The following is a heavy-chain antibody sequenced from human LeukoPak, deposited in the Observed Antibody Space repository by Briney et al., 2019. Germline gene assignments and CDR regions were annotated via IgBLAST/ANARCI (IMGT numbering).Heavy chain of an antibody. J-gene: IGHJ4*02. D-gene: IGHD7-27*01. V-gene: IGHV3-23*01. Sequence: GGSLRLSCAASGFTFSSYTMSWVRQAPGKGLEWVSTITTSDGNTYCADSVKGRFTVSRDNSKNTLFLQMNSLRAEDTAVYYCAKDGGLWVSAHWGDSWGRGTLVTVSS. CDR1: GFTFSSYT. CDR3: AKDGGLWVSAHWGDS. CDR2: ITTSDGNT.